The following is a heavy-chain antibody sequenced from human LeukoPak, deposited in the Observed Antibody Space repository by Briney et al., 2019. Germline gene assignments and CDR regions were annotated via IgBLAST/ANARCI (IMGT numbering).Heavy chain of an antibody. CDR2: IYPVDSDP. CDR1: GYRFTSYW. CDR3: ARLERWFGELSGGWFDP. V-gene: IGHV5-51*01. Sequence: ESLQISFKGSGYRFTSYWIGWVRRMPGKGLEWMGIIYPVDSDPRYRPSFQGQLPISADNSISPAYLQWSSLKASDTAMYYCARLERWFGELSGGWFDPWGQGTLVTVSS. J-gene: IGHJ5*02. D-gene: IGHD3-10*01.